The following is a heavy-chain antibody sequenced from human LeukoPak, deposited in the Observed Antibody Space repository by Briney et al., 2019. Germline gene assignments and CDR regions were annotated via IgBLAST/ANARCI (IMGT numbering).Heavy chain of an antibody. CDR3: AILTVVPAAIGRSNWFDP. Sequence: ASVKVSCKASGYTFTGYYMHWVRQAPGQGLEWMGWINPNSGGTNYAQKFQGRVTMTRDTSISTAYVELSRLRSDDTAVYYCAILTVVPAAIGRSNWFDPWGQGTLVTVSS. CDR2: INPNSGGT. J-gene: IGHJ5*02. CDR1: GYTFTGYY. D-gene: IGHD2-2*01. V-gene: IGHV1-2*02.